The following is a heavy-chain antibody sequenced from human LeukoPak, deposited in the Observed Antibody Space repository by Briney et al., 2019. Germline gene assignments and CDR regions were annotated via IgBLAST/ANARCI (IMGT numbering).Heavy chain of an antibody. J-gene: IGHJ4*02. CDR1: GFTFSSYS. D-gene: IGHD3-22*01. CDR2: ISSSSSYI. Sequence: GGSLRLSCAASGFTFSSYSMNWVRQAPGKGLEWVSSISSSSSYIYYADSVKGRFTISRDNAKNSLYLQMNSLRAEDTALYYCAKDATYDSTGDFYPSAYHFDYWGQGTLVTVSS. V-gene: IGHV3-21*04. CDR3: AKDATYDSTGDFYPSAYHFDY.